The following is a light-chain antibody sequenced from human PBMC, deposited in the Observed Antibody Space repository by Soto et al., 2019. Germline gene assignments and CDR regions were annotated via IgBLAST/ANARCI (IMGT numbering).Light chain of an antibody. V-gene: IGKV3-20*01. CDR1: QSISNGY. Sequence: EIVLTQSPGTLSLSPGERAILSCRASQSISNGYLAWFQQKPGQAPRLLIYYISKSATGIPDRFSGSGSGTDFTLTISRLAPEEFAVYYCQQSGASPETFGQGNKLEIK. J-gene: IGKJ2*01. CDR2: YIS. CDR3: QQSGASPET.